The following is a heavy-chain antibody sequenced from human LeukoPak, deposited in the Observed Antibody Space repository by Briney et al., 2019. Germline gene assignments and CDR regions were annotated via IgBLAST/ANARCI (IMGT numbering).Heavy chain of an antibody. J-gene: IGHJ5*02. CDR1: GGSISSYY. D-gene: IGHD4-17*01. V-gene: IGHV4-59*08. CDR2: IYYSGST. CDR3: AGSYGDYVAWFDP. Sequence: SETLSLTSTVSGGSISSYYWSWIRQPPGKGLEWIGYIYYSGSTNYNPSLKSRVTISVDTSKNQFSLKLSSVTAADTAVYYCAGSYGDYVAWFDPWGQGTLVTVSS.